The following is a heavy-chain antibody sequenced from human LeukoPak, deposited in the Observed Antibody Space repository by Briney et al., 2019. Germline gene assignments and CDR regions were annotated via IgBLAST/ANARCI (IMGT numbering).Heavy chain of an antibody. V-gene: IGHV3-7*01. Sequence: PGGSLRLSRAASEFTLSSFWMSWVRQAPGKGLEWVANIKQDGSEKRYVDSVKGRFTISRDNAKNSLYLQMNSLRADDTAVYYCARGSSGWTSPFDYWGQGTLVTVSS. CDR3: ARGSSGWTSPFDY. CDR2: IKQDGSEK. J-gene: IGHJ4*02. D-gene: IGHD6-19*01. CDR1: EFTLSSFW.